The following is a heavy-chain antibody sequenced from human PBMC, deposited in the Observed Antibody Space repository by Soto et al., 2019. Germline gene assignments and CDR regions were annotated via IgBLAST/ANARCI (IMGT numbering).Heavy chain of an antibody. CDR1: GFSLTSFA. CDR3: ARGRRLTMPGRDFYYRLDL. D-gene: IGHD3-10*01. J-gene: IGHJ6*02. V-gene: IGHV3-30-3*01. Sequence: HLVESGGGVVQPGRSLRLSCTASGFSLTSFAVHWVRQAPGKGLEWVAVISSDGSNKYYIESVKGRFNISRDNFKNAMYMEIDNLRIEDTAVSYCARGRRLTMPGRDFYYRLDLWGQGTTVSVSS. CDR2: ISSDGSNK.